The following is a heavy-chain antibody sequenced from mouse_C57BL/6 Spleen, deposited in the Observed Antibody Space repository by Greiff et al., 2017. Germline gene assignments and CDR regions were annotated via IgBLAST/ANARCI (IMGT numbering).Heavy chain of an antibody. V-gene: IGHV2-6*01. D-gene: IGHD4-1*01. CDR1: GFSLPSYG. CDR2: IWGVGST. CDR3: ARGELRFAY. Sequence: VKLQESGPGLVAPSQSLSITCTVSGFSLPSYGVDLVRQSPGKGLEWLGVIWGVGSTNYNSALKSRLSISKDNFKSQVFLNMNSLQTDYTAMYYCARGELRFAYWGQGTLVTVSA. J-gene: IGHJ3*01.